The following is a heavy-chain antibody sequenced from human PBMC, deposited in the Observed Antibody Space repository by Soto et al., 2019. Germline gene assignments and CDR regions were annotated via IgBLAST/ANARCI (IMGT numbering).Heavy chain of an antibody. CDR2: ISYDGSNK. Sequence: QVQLVESGGGVVQPGRSLRLSCAASGFTFSSYGMHWVRQAPGKGLEWVAVISYDGSNKYYADSVKGRFTISRDNSKNTLYLQMNSLRAEDTAVYYCAKDPSDDYCYDYWGQGTLVTVSS. CDR1: GFTFSSYG. CDR3: AKDPSDDYCYDY. V-gene: IGHV3-30*18. J-gene: IGHJ4*02. D-gene: IGHD1-1*01.